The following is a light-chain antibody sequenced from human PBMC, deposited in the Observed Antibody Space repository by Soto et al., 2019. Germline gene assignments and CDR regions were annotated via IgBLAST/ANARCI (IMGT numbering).Light chain of an antibody. CDR3: ASWDDSLNGYV. V-gene: IGLV1-44*01. Sequence: QSVLTQPPSASGTPGQRGTISCSGGSSNIGSNTVNWYQQLPGTAPKLLIYTNNQRPSGVPDRFSGSKSGTSASLAISGLQSEDEAVYYCASWDDSLNGYVFGTGTKLTVL. CDR1: SSNIGSNT. CDR2: TNN. J-gene: IGLJ1*01.